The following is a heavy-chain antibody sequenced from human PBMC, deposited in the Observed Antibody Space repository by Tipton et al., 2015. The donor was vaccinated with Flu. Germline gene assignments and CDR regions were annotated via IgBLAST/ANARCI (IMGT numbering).Heavy chain of an antibody. J-gene: IGHJ6*02. D-gene: IGHD2-15*01. CDR2: INPNSGGT. Sequence: QLVQSGTEVKKPGASVKVSCKASGYTFTGYYMHWVRQAPGQGLEWMGWINPNSGGTNYAQKFQGRVTMTRDTSISTAYMELSRLRSDDTAVYYCARGGYSSGGSCYLLYYYGMDVRGQGTTVTVSS. V-gene: IGHV1-2*02. CDR1: GYTFTGYY. CDR3: ARGGYSSGGSCYLLYYYGMDV.